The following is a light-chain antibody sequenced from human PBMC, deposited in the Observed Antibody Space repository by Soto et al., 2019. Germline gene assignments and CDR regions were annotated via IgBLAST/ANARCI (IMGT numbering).Light chain of an antibody. Sequence: ESVLTQSPGTLSLSPGERATLSCRASQSVSTSYLAWYQQKPGQAPRLLIYGASSRATGIPDRFSGSGSGTDLTLTINRLEPEDFAVYYCQRYGSSPSWTFGQGTKVEIK. V-gene: IGKV3-20*01. CDR2: GAS. CDR1: QSVSTSY. J-gene: IGKJ1*01. CDR3: QRYGSSPSWT.